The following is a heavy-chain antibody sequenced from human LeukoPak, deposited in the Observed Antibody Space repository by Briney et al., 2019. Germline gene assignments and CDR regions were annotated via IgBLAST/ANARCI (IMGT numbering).Heavy chain of an antibody. CDR2: IYYSGST. V-gene: IGHV4-59*01. CDR3: ARDGLGGYCSSTSCLPDAFDI. Sequence: SETLSLTCTVSGGSISSYYWSWIRQPPGKGLEWIGYIYYSGSTNYNPSLKSRVTISVDTSKNQFSLKLSSVTAADTAVYYCARDGLGGYCSSTSCLPDAFDIWGQGTMVTVSS. J-gene: IGHJ3*02. D-gene: IGHD2-2*01. CDR1: GGSISSYY.